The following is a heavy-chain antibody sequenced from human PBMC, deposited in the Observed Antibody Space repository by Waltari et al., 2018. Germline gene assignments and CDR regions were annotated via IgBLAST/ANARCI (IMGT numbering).Heavy chain of an antibody. CDR1: GGSISSSSYY. CDR3: ARDPHHHEQQLVRGY. D-gene: IGHD6-13*01. V-gene: IGHV4-39*07. CDR2: IYYSGST. Sequence: QLQLQESGPGLVKPSETLSLTCTVSGGSISSSSYYWGWIRQPPGKGLEWIGSIYYSGSTYYNPSLKSRVTISVDTSKNQFSLKLSSVTAADTAVYYCARDPHHHEQQLVRGYWGQGTLVTVSS. J-gene: IGHJ4*02.